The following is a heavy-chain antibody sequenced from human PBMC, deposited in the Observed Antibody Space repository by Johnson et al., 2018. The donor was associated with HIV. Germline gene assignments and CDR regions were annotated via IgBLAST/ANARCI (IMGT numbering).Heavy chain of an antibody. Sequence: VQLVESGGGLVQPGGSLTLSCAASGITISRNWMHWVRQAPGKGPVWVSRINSDGSSTNYADSVKGRFSISSDDSKNTLHLQMNSLKIEDTAVYYCATTYALWFGELYVLGDAFDIWGQGTMVTVSS. D-gene: IGHD3-10*01. CDR3: ATTYALWFGELYVLGDAFDI. J-gene: IGHJ3*02. V-gene: IGHV3-74*02. CDR1: GITISRNW. CDR2: INSDGSST.